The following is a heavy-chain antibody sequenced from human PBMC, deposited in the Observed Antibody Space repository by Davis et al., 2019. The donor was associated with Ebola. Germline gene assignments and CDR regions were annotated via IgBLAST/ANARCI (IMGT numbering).Heavy chain of an antibody. CDR2: ISNNGGYT. Sequence: GESLKISCAASGFTFSTYAMHWLRQAPGRGLEYVSGISNNGGYTYYANSVKGRFTISRDNSKNTLYLQMGSLRVDDMAVYFCARDRGYAFDYWGQGSPVTVSS. D-gene: IGHD3-22*01. V-gene: IGHV3-64*01. J-gene: IGHJ4*02. CDR3: ARDRGYAFDY. CDR1: GFTFSTYA.